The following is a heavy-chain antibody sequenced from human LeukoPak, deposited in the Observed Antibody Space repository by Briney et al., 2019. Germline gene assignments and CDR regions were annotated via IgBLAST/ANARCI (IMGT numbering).Heavy chain of an antibody. Sequence: PGGSLRLSCAASGFTFSSYNMNWVRQAPGKGLEWVSSISSSSSYIYYADSVKGRFTISRDNAKNSLYLQMNSLRAEDTAVYYCARDSPDIVVVVAAPAIDYWGQGTLVTVSS. J-gene: IGHJ4*02. CDR3: ARDSPDIVVVVAAPAIDY. CDR2: ISSSSSYI. CDR1: GFTFSSYN. V-gene: IGHV3-21*01. D-gene: IGHD2-15*01.